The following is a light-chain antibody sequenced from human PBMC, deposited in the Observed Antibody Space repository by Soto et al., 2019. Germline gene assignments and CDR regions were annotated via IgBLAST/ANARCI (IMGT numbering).Light chain of an antibody. Sequence: DIQLTQSPSFLSASVGDRVTITCRASQTISSWLAWYQQKPGRAPKLLIYAASTLQSGVPSRFSGSGSGTEFTLTITSLQPEDFATYYCQQLNFFPITFGQGTRLEIK. V-gene: IGKV1-9*01. CDR3: QQLNFFPIT. J-gene: IGKJ5*01. CDR2: AAS. CDR1: QTISSW.